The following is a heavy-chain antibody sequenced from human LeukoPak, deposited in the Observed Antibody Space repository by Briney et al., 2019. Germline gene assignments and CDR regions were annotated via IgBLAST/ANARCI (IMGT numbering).Heavy chain of an antibody. CDR2: IYYSGST. J-gene: IGHJ5*02. D-gene: IGHD5-12*01. Sequence: PSQTLSLTCTVSGGSISSGGYYWSWIRQHPGKGLEWIGYIYYSGSTYYNPSLKSRVTISVDTSKNQFSLKLSSVAAADTAVYYCARDEGGYDRNWFDPWGQGTLVTVSS. CDR3: ARDEGGYDRNWFDP. V-gene: IGHV4-31*03. CDR1: GGSISSGGYY.